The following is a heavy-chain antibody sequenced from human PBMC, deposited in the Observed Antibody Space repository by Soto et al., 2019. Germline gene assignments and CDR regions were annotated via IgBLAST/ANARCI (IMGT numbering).Heavy chain of an antibody. V-gene: IGHV4-4*07. CDR3: VRDGTKTLRDWFDP. J-gene: IGHJ5*02. CDR2: IYATGTT. D-gene: IGHD1-1*01. CDR1: GASISGFY. Sequence: PSETLSLTCTVSGASISGFYWSWIRKSAGKGLEWIGRIYATGTTDYNPSLKSRVMMSVDTSKKQFSLKLRSVTAADTAVYYCVRDGTKTLRDWFDPWGQGVSVTVSS.